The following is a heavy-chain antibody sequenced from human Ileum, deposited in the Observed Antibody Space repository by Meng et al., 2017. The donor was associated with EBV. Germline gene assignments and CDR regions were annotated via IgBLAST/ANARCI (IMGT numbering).Heavy chain of an antibody. CDR1: GGSVSSKDYH. Sequence: QVQRRESGPGMVKPSDPLSLTGSVPGGSVSSKDYHWSWIRQPPGKGLEWIGCMYDSENAKYNPSLNSRVTISIDTTRNHFVLKLTSVTAADTAVYYCAYYFVGRGGPGSWGQGTLVTVSS. D-gene: IGHD3-9*01. V-gene: IGHV4-61*03. J-gene: IGHJ5*02. CDR3: AYYFVGRGGPGS. CDR2: MYDSENA.